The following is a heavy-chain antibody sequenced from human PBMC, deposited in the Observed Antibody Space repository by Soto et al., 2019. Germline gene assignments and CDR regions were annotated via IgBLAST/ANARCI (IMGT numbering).Heavy chain of an antibody. CDR1: GGSFSITNYY. V-gene: IGHV4-39*02. CDR2: IYYRGTA. J-gene: IGHJ6*02. Sequence: SETLSLTCPVSGGSFSITNYYWGWIRQPPGKGLEWIGSIYYRGTAYYNPSLTSRVTMSVDTSKNQFSLSVNSVTAADTAIYFCARVPVRKYYRAGSYQNYYFGMDVWGQGTTVTVSS. D-gene: IGHD3-10*01. CDR3: ARVPVRKYYRAGSYQNYYFGMDV.